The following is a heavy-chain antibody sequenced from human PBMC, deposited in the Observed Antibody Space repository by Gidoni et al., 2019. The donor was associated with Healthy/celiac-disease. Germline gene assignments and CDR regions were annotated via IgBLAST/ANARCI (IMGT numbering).Heavy chain of an antibody. J-gene: IGHJ4*02. V-gene: IGHV3-30*02. CDR2: IRYDGRNK. CDR3: AKGSRVWFRESDTLIDY. Sequence: QVQLVESGGGVVQPGGSLRLSCAASGFPFSSYCMHWVRQAPGQGLEWVAFIRYDGRNKYYADSVKGRFTISRDNSKNTLYLQMNSLRAEDTAVYYCAKGSRVWFRESDTLIDYWGQGTLVTVSS. D-gene: IGHD3-10*01. CDR1: GFPFSSYC.